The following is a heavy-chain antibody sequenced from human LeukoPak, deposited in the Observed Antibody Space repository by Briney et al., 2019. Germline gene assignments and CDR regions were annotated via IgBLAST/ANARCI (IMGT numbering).Heavy chain of an antibody. V-gene: IGHV1-18*01. CDR3: ARDSVGAYYYDSSYTPYYFDY. CDR2: ISAYNGNT. J-gene: IGHJ4*02. D-gene: IGHD3-22*01. Sequence: ASVKVSCKASGYTFTSYGISWVRQAPGQGLEWMGWISAYNGNTNYAQKLQGRVTMTTDTSTSTAYMELRSLRSDDTAVYYCARDSVGAYYYDSSYTPYYFDYWGQGTLVTVSS. CDR1: GYTFTSYG.